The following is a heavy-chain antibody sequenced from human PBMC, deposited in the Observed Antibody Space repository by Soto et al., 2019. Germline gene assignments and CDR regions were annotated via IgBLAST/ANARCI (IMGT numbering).Heavy chain of an antibody. Sequence: QVQLQESGPGLVKPSQTLSLTCTVSGGSISRGGYYWSWIRQHPGKGLEWIGYIYYSGSTYYNPSLKSRVTISVDTSKNQFSLKLSSVTAADTAVYYCARADCSGGSCYNVDFWGQGTLVTVSS. CDR2: IYYSGST. CDR1: GGSISRGGYY. D-gene: IGHD2-15*01. J-gene: IGHJ4*02. V-gene: IGHV4-31*03. CDR3: ARADCSGGSCYNVDF.